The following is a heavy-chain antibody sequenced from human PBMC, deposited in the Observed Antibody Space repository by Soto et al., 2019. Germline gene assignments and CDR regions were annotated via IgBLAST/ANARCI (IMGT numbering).Heavy chain of an antibody. J-gene: IGHJ5*02. D-gene: IGHD1-7*01. CDR1: GYTFSSYA. CDR2: VNADNGNT. CDR3: GRGRGRGWNYVGNWCEP. V-gene: IGHV1-3*01. Sequence: QVQLVQSGAEVKKPGASVKVSCKASGYTFSSYAMHWVRQAPGQRLEWMGWVNADNGNTKYSQKFQDRVTITRDTSASKAYMELSSLGSEETAVYYCGRGRGRGWNYVGNWCEPWGQGTLVTVSS.